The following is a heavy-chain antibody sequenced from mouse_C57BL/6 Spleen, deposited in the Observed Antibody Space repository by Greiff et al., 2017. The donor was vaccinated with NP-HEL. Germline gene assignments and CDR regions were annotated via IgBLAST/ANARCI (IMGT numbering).Heavy chain of an antibody. D-gene: IGHD1-1*01. CDR1: GYTFTDYY. CDR2: INPYNGGT. J-gene: IGHJ2*01. V-gene: IGHV1-19*01. CDR3: ARGTTVVAYYFDY. Sequence: VQLQQSGPVLVKPGASVKMSCKASGYTFTDYYMNWVKQSHGKSLEWIGVINPYNGGTSYNQKFKGKATLTVDKSSSTAYMELNSLTSEYSAVYYCARGTTVVAYYFDYWGQGTTLTVSS.